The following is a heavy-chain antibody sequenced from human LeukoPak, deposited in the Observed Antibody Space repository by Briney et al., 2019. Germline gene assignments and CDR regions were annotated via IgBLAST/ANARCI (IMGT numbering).Heavy chain of an antibody. V-gene: IGHV4-38-2*02. Sequence: KASETLSLTCTVFGYSISSAYSWGWIRQPPGQGLEWIGSIYHNGNTYYNSSLKSRVTISVDTSENQFSLKLSSVTAADTAVYYCASYKTYYDSSGNPFDYWGQGTLVTVSS. CDR3: ASYKTYYDSSGNPFDY. CDR1: GYSISSAYS. CDR2: IYHNGNT. J-gene: IGHJ4*02. D-gene: IGHD3-22*01.